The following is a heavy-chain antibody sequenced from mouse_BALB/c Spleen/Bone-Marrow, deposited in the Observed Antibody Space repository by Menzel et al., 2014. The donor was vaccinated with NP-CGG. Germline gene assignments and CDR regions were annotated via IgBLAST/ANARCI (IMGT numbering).Heavy chain of an antibody. Sequence: EVQLQESGGGLVKPGGSLKLSCAASGFTFSSYAMSWVRQTPEKRLEWVATTSSGGSYTYYPDSVKGRFTISRDNAKNTLYLQMSSLRSEDTAMYYCARHGITRLLDYWGQGTTLTVSS. CDR2: TSSGGSYT. V-gene: IGHV5-9-3*01. CDR1: GFTFSSYA. D-gene: IGHD2-4*01. CDR3: ARHGITRLLDY. J-gene: IGHJ2*01.